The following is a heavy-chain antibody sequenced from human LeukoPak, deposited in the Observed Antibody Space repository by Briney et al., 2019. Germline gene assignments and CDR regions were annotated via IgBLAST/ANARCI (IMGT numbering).Heavy chain of an antibody. Sequence: GGSLRLSCAASGFSFSSYSMTWVRHAPGKGLEWVSPISSSSSYIYYADSVKGRFTISRDNAKNSLYLQMNSLRAEDTAVYYCARGPIYYDYVWGSYRHGVDFDYWGQGTLVTVSS. D-gene: IGHD3-16*02. J-gene: IGHJ4*02. CDR3: ARGPIYYDYVWGSYRHGVDFDY. V-gene: IGHV3-21*01. CDR2: ISSSSSYI. CDR1: GFSFSSYS.